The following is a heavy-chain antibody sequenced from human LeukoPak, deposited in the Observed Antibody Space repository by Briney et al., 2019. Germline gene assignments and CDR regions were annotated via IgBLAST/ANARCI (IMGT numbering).Heavy chain of an antibody. CDR2: INHSGST. Sequence: SETLSLTCAVYGGSFSGYYWSWIRQPPGKGLEWIGEINHSGSTNYNPSLKSRVTISVDASKNQFSLKLSSVTAADTAVYYCARDLAPYYFDYWGQGTLVTVSS. CDR3: ARDLAPYYFDY. CDR1: GGSFSGYY. V-gene: IGHV4-34*01. J-gene: IGHJ4*02. D-gene: IGHD3-3*02.